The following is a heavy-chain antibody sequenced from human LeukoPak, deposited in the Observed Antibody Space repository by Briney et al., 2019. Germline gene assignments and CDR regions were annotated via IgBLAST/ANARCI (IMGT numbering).Heavy chain of an antibody. CDR2: IYSGGST. CDR1: EFTVSTNY. V-gene: IGHV3-53*01. D-gene: IGHD6-6*01. J-gene: IGHJ6*03. CDR3: ARSSSTWYYYMDV. Sequence: GGSLRLSCAASEFTVSTNYMSWVRQAPGKGLEWVSVIYSGGSTYYADSVKGRFTISRDNSKNPLYLQMNSLRAEDTAVYYCARSSSTWYYYMDVWSKGTTVTVSS.